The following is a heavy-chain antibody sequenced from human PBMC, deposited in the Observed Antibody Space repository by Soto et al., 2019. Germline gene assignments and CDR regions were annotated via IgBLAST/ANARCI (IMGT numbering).Heavy chain of an antibody. Sequence: SETLSLTCTVSGGSISSYYWSWIRQPPGKGLEWIGYIYYSGSTNYNPSLKSRVTISVDTSKNQFSLKLSSVTAADTAVYYCAAGAKVRDYDFWSGYPYGMDVWGQGTTVNVSS. D-gene: IGHD3-3*01. CDR1: GGSISSYY. J-gene: IGHJ6*02. CDR2: IYYSGST. V-gene: IGHV4-59*01. CDR3: AAGAKVRDYDFWSGYPYGMDV.